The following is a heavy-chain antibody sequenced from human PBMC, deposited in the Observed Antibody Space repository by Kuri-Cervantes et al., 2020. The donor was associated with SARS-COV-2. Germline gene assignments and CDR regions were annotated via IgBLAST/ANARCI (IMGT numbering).Heavy chain of an antibody. CDR1: GGTFSSYA. Sequence: SVKVSCKASGGTFSSYAISWVRQAPGQGLEWMGGIIPILGTANYAQKFQGRVTITADESTSTAYMELSSLRSEDTAVYYCARARNGNYLNEPDYWGQGTLVTVSS. CDR2: IIPILGTA. CDR3: ARARNGNYLNEPDY. D-gene: IGHD4-17*01. J-gene: IGHJ4*02. V-gene: IGHV1-69*13.